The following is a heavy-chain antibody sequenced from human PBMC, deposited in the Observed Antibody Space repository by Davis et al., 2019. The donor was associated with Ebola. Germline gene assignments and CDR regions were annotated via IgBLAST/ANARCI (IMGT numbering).Heavy chain of an antibody. CDR3: ARDRYGRGGSCYSSYYYGMDV. J-gene: IGHJ6*02. CDR1: GYTFTTYG. CDR2: IRTYNDNT. D-gene: IGHD2-15*01. Sequence: AASVKVSCKASGYTFTTYGISWVRQAPGQGLEWMGWIRTYNDNTNYAQKLQGRVTMTTDTSTSTAYMELRSLRSDDTAVYYCARDRYGRGGSCYSSYYYGMDVWGQGTTVTVSS. V-gene: IGHV1-18*01.